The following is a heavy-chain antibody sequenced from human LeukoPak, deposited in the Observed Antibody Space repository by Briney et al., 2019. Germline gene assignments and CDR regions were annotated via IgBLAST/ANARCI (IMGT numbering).Heavy chain of an antibody. CDR2: INHSGST. Sequence: PSDTLSLTCAVYGGSFSGYYWCWIRQPPGKGLEWIGEINHSGSTNYNPSLKSRVTISVDTSKNQFSLKLSSVTAADTAVYYCARGAVRAARPLGYWGQGTLVTVSS. V-gene: IGHV4-34*01. D-gene: IGHD3-10*01. CDR3: ARGAVRAARPLGY. CDR1: GGSFSGYY. J-gene: IGHJ4*02.